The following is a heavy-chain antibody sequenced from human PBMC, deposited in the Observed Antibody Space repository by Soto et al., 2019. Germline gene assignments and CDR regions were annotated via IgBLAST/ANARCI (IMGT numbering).Heavy chain of an antibody. D-gene: IGHD3-16*01. V-gene: IGHV3-74*01. Sequence: GGSLRLSCAASGFTFSSYWLHWVRQAPGEGLVWVSRINPDGGRTNYADSVKGRFTISRDNAKNTLYLQMDSLRAEDTAVYYCARVKLGSYDWVAPWGQGTPVTVSS. J-gene: IGHJ5*02. CDR1: GFTFSSYW. CDR3: ARVKLGSYDWVAP. CDR2: INPDGGRT.